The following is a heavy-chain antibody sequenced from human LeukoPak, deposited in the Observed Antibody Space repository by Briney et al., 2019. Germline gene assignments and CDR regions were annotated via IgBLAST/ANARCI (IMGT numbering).Heavy chain of an antibody. CDR2: ISYAGSNK. CDR1: GFTFSSYG. J-gene: IGHJ3*02. CDR3: AKEVGTMVRGTPDAFDI. D-gene: IGHD3-10*01. V-gene: IGHV3-30*18. Sequence: GGSLRLSCAASGFTFSSYGMHWVRQAPGKGLEWVAVISYAGSNKYYADSVKGRFTISRDNSKNTLYLQMNSLRAEDTPVYYCAKEVGTMVRGTPDAFDIWGQGSMVTVSS.